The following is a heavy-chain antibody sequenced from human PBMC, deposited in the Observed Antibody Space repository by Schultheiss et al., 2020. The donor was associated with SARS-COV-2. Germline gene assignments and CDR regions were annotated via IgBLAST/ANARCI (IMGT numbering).Heavy chain of an antibody. CDR1: GYTFTSYG. V-gene: IGHV1-46*01. CDR2: INPSGGST. CDR3: ARVRLLWFGELFPPYGMDV. J-gene: IGHJ6*02. Sequence: ASVKVSCKASGYTFTSYGISWVRQAPGQGLEWMGIINPSGGSTSYAQKFQGRVTMTRDTSTSTVYMELRSLRSDDTAVYYCARVRLLWFGELFPPYGMDVWGQGTTVTVSS. D-gene: IGHD3-10*01.